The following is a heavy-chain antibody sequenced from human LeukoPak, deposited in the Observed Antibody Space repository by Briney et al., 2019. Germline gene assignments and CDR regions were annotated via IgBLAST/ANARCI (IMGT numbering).Heavy chain of an antibody. CDR2: IYHSGST. J-gene: IGHJ6*03. CDR1: GYSISSGYY. CDR3: ARGRITMIERGNYYYYYMDV. Sequence: SETLSLTCTVSGYSISSGYYWGRIRQPLGKGLEWIGSIYHSGSTYYNPSLKSRVTISVDTSKNQFSLKLSSVTAADTAVYYCARGRITMIERGNYYYYYMDVWGKGTTVTVSS. V-gene: IGHV4-38-2*02. D-gene: IGHD3-22*01.